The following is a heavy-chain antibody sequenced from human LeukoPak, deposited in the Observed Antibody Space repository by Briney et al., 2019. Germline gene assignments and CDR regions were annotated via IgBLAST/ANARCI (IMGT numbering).Heavy chain of an antibody. Sequence: SVKVSCKASGGTFSSYAISWVRQAPGQGLEWMGRIIPILGIANYAQKFQGRVTITADKSTSTAYMELSSLRSDDTAVYYCARTQTGYYYYYYGMDVWGQGTTVTVSS. CDR3: ARTQTGYYYYYYGMDV. J-gene: IGHJ6*02. CDR2: IIPILGIA. CDR1: GGTFSSYA. V-gene: IGHV1-69*04. D-gene: IGHD3-9*01.